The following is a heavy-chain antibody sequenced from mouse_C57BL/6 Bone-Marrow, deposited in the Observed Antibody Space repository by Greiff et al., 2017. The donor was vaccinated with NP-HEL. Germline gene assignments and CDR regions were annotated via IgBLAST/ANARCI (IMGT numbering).Heavy chain of an antibody. Sequence: QVQLQQSGAELVRPGTSVKMSCKASGYTFTNYWIGWAKQRPGHGLEWIGDIYPGGGYTNYNEKFKGKATLTADKSSSTAYMQLSSLTSEDSAIYYCARGGYYYAMDYWGQGTSVTVSS. J-gene: IGHJ4*01. V-gene: IGHV1-63*01. D-gene: IGHD2-2*01. CDR1: GYTFTNYW. CDR3: ARGGYYYAMDY. CDR2: IYPGGGYT.